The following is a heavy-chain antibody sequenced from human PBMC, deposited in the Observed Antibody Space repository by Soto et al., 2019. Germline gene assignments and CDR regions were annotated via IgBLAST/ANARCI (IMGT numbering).Heavy chain of an antibody. CDR3: AREIGVVPPYYYYYMDV. V-gene: IGHV4-59*01. CDR2: IYYSGST. Sequence: QVQLQESGPGLVKPSETLSLTCTVSGGSISSYYWSWIRQPPGKGLEWIGYIYYSGSTNYNPSLKCRVTISVDTSKNQFSLKLSSVTAADTAVYYCAREIGVVPPYYYYYMDVWGKGTTVTVSS. D-gene: IGHD3-3*01. J-gene: IGHJ6*03. CDR1: GGSISSYY.